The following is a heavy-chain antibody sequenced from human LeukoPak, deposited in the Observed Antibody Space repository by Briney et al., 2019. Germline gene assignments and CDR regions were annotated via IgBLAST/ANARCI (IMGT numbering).Heavy chain of an antibody. V-gene: IGHV3-7*01. D-gene: IGHD5-12*01. J-gene: IGHJ4*02. CDR3: ARDRGGISRY. CDR2: MKPDGREI. CDR1: GFTFSSYW. Sequence: GGSLRLSCATSGFTFSSYWMSWLRQAPGKGLEWLANMKPDGREIYYVDSVKGRFTISKDNAKNSLYLEMNRLRVEDTAVYYCARDRGGISRYWGQGTLVTVSS.